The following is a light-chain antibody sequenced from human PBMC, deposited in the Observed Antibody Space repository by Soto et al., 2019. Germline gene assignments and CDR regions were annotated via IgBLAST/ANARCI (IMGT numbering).Light chain of an antibody. J-gene: IGLJ2*01. V-gene: IGLV1-40*01. CDR3: QSYDSSLSAPVV. CDR2: GNS. CDR1: SSNIGAGYD. Sequence: QSVLTQPPSVSGAPGQRVTISCTGSSSNIGAGYDVQWYQQLPGTAPKLLIYGNSNRPSGVPDRFSGSKSGTSASLAITGLQAEDEADSYCQSYDSSLSAPVVFGGGTKLTVL.